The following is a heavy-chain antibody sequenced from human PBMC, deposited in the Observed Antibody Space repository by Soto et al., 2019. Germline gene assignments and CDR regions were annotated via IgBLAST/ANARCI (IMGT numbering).Heavy chain of an antibody. D-gene: IGHD2-15*01. CDR3: ARANDRWWGGGD. J-gene: IGHJ4*02. Sequence: QVQLVESGGGVVQPGRSLRLSCAASGFTFSSYAMHWVRQAPGKGLEWVAVISYDGSNKYYADSVKGRFTISRDNSKNTLYLQMNSLRAEDTAVYYCARANDRWWGGGDWGQGTLVTVSS. CDR2: ISYDGSNK. V-gene: IGHV3-30-3*01. CDR1: GFTFSSYA.